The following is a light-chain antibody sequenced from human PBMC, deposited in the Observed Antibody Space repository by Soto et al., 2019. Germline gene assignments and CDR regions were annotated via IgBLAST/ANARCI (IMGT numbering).Light chain of an antibody. V-gene: IGLV2-14*01. CDR2: EVS. J-gene: IGLJ1*01. CDR3: NSYTTSSTFV. CDR1: SSDVGNYNY. Sequence: QSVLTQPASVSGSPGQSITISCTGTSSDVGNYNYVSWYQQHPGKAPKLMIYEVSYRPSGVSNRFSGSKSGNTASLTISGLQAEDEADYYCNSYTTSSTFVFGTGTKVTVL.